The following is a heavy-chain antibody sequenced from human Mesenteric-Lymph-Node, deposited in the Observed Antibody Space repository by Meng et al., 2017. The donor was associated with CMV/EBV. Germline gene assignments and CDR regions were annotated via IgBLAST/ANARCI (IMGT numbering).Heavy chain of an antibody. D-gene: IGHD2-15*01. J-gene: IGHJ6*02. CDR3: ARDYCSGGSCYWGGKYYYYFGMDV. V-gene: IGHV4-39*07. Sequence: SETLSLTCTVSGGSISSSSYYWGWIRQPPGKGLEWIGSIYYSGSTNYNPSLKSRVTMLLDTSKNQFSLNLSSVTAADTAVYYCARDYCSGGSCYWGGKYYYYFGMDVWGQGTTVTVSS. CDR1: GGSISSSSYY. CDR2: IYYSGST.